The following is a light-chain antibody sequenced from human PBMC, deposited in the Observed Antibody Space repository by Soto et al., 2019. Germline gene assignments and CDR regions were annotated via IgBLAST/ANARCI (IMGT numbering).Light chain of an antibody. CDR3: NSYTSSNTYV. V-gene: IGLV2-18*02. CDR2: EVS. CDR1: SSDVGSYNR. Sequence: QSALTQPPSVSGSPGQSVTISYTGTSSDVGSYNRVSWYQQPPGTAPKLMIYEVSNRPSGVPDRFSGSKSGNTASLTISGLQPEDEADYYCNSYTSSNTYVFGTGTKLT. J-gene: IGLJ1*01.